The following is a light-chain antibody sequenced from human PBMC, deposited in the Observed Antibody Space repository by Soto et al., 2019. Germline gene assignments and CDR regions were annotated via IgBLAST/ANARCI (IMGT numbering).Light chain of an antibody. CDR2: GAF. Sequence: EIVLTQSPGTLSLSPGERAPFSCRASQSVSSDYLAWYQQKPGQAPRLLIYGAFKRATGIPDRFSGSGSGTDFSLTISSLQPDDFAIYYCQQYINYPWTFGQGTKVDIK. J-gene: IGKJ1*01. CDR3: QQYINYPWT. CDR1: QSVSSDY. V-gene: IGKV3-20*01.